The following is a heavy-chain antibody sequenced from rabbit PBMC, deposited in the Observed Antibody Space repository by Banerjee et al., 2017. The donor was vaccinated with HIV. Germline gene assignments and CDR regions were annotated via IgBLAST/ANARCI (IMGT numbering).Heavy chain of an antibody. CDR3: ARDPYAGFAGYGYGFNL. CDR2: IDAGSSGSA. D-gene: IGHD6-1*01. Sequence: QEQLEESGGGLVKPEGSLTLTCTASGFSFSSSYWICWVRQAPGKGLEWIACIDAGSSGSAGYASWAKGRFTISKTSSTTVTLQMTSLTAADTATYFCARDPYAGFAGYGYGFNLWGPGTLVTVS. CDR1: GFSFSSSYW. V-gene: IGHV1S45*01. J-gene: IGHJ4*01.